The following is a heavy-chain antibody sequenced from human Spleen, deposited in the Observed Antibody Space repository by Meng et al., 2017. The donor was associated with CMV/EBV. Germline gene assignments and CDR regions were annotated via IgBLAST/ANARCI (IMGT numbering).Heavy chain of an antibody. V-gene: IGHV3-7*01. CDR1: GFTFSSFW. CDR3: ASDFTVSPLP. CDR2: IKQDGSDR. J-gene: IGHJ5*02. Sequence: GESLKISCAGSGFTFSSFWMTWVRQTSGKGLEWVANIKQDGSDRYYMDSVKGQFTISRDNAKNSVYLQMSSLRAEDTAVYYCASDFTVSPLPWGQGTLVTVSS. D-gene: IGHD4-17*01.